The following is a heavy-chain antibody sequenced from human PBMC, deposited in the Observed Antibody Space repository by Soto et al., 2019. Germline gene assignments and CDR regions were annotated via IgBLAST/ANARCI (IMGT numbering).Heavy chain of an antibody. CDR2: IWYDGSNK. V-gene: IGHV3-33*01. Sequence: GGSLRLSCAASGFTFSSYGMHWVRQAPGKGLEWVAVIWYDGSNKYYADSVKGRFTISRDNSKNTLYLQMNSLRAEDTAVYYCASEGAVMTTVIANYYYGMDVWGQGTTVTVSS. CDR1: GFTFSSYG. CDR3: ASEGAVMTTVIANYYYGMDV. J-gene: IGHJ6*02. D-gene: IGHD4-17*01.